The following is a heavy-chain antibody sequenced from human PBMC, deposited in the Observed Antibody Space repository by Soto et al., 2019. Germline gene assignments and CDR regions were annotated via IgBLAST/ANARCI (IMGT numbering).Heavy chain of an antibody. CDR1: GDSISSGGFY. V-gene: IGHV4-31*03. CDR2: IYYSGST. Sequence: QVQLQESGPGLVKPSQTLSLTCTVSGDSISSGGFYWSWIRQHPGKGLEWIGYIYYSGSTYYNPALKGRVTIAVDTSKNQFSLKLNSVTAADTAVYYCARQYCIRTSCYFDVWGQGTTVTVSS. CDR3: ARQYCIRTSCYFDV. D-gene: IGHD2-2*01. J-gene: IGHJ6*02.